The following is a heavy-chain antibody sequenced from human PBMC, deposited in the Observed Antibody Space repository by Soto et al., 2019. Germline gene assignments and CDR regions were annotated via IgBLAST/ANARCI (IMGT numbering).Heavy chain of an antibody. CDR2: ISSDGGST. V-gene: IGHV3-64D*08. Sequence: GGSPRLSCSASGFTFSNYIMHWVRQAPGKGLQFVSTISSDGGSTYYADSVKGRFTVSRDNSKNALYLQMSSLRPEDTAVYYCVPIAASGLNSWGQGTLVTVSS. CDR3: VPIAASGLNS. CDR1: GFTFSNYI. D-gene: IGHD6-13*01. J-gene: IGHJ4*02.